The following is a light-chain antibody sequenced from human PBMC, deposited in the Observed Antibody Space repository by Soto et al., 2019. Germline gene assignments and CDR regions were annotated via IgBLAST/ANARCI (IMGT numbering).Light chain of an antibody. J-gene: IGLJ2*01. CDR2: GNS. CDR1: SSNIGAGYD. V-gene: IGLV1-40*01. CDR3: QSYDSSLDVG. Sequence: QSVLTQPPSVSGAPGQRVTISCTGSSSNIGAGYDVHWYQQLPGTAPKLLIYGNSNRPSGVPDRFSGSKSGTSASLAITGLQAEDEAEYYCQSYDSSLDVGFGGGTKLTVL.